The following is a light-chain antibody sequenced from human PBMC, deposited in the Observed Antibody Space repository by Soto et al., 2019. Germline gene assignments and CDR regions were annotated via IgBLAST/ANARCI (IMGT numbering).Light chain of an antibody. CDR2: RAS. J-gene: IGKJ1*01. CDR1: QTIYSN. CDR3: QQYQNLWT. Sequence: IGMTQSPATLSVSPGERATLSCRASQTIYSNVAWYQQRPGQPPRLLIYRASSRATGIPARISGSGSGTEFTLTINSLQSEDFAVYYCQQYQNLWTFGQGTKVEIK. V-gene: IGKV3-15*01.